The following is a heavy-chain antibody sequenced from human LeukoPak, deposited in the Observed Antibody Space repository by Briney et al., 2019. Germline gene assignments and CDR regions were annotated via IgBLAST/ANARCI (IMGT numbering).Heavy chain of an antibody. CDR3: ATGRVSDTTLVSWFDT. CDR2: IILISPTA. Sequence: APVKVSCKASGGTLSRHAVSWVRQAPGQGLEWMGGIILISPTANYAQKFQDRVTITMDEYTTYMELSSLRSEDTAVYYCATGRVSDTTLVSWFDTWGQGTLVTVSS. V-gene: IGHV1-69*05. J-gene: IGHJ5*02. CDR1: GGTLSRHA. D-gene: IGHD5-18*01.